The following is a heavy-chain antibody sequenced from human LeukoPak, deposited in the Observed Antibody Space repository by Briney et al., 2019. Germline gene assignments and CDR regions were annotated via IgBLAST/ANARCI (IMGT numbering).Heavy chain of an antibody. Sequence: ASVKVSCKASGGTFSSYAISWVRQAPGQGLEWMGWISASNGNTNYAEKFQGRVTMTTDTSTSTAYMELRSLRSDDTAVYYCARDWKDVRGVKGWFDPWGQGTLVTVSS. V-gene: IGHV1-18*01. CDR3: ARDWKDVRGVKGWFDP. CDR1: GGTFSSYA. D-gene: IGHD3-10*01. CDR2: ISASNGNT. J-gene: IGHJ5*02.